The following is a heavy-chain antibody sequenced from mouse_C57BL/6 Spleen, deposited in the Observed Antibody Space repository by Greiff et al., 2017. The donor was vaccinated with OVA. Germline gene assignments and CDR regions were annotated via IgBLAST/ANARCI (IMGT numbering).Heavy chain of an antibody. Sequence: DVQLQESGAELVRPGASVKLSCTASGFNIKDDYMHWVKQRPEQGLEWIGWIDPENGDTEYASKFQGKATITADTSSNTAYLQLSSLTSEDTAVYYCTTGGFDVWGTGTTVTVSS. V-gene: IGHV14-4*01. CDR2: IDPENGDT. CDR3: TTGGFDV. CDR1: GFNIKDDY. J-gene: IGHJ1*03.